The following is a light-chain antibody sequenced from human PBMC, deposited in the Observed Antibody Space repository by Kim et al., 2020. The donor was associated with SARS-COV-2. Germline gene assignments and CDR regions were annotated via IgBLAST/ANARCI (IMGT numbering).Light chain of an antibody. J-gene: IGLJ2*01. Sequence: PGKTARMTCGGNNIGSKSVPWYQQKQGQAPVVVIYNDSDRPAGIPERFSGSNSGNTATLTISRVEAGDEADYYCQVWDSSSDHVVFGGGTQLTVL. V-gene: IGLV3-21*04. CDR1: NIGSKS. CDR3: QVWDSSSDHVV. CDR2: NDS.